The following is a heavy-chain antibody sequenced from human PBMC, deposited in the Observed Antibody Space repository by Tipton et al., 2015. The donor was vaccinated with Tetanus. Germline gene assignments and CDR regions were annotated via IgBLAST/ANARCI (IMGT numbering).Heavy chain of an antibody. V-gene: IGHV4-31*03. CDR3: ARGSRYYFDY. Sequence: TLSLTCTVSGGSIRSGGYYWSWIRQHPGKGLEWIGYIQYTGSTYNNPSLKSRVSISVDTSKNQFSLKLSSVTAADTAVYYCARGSRYYFDYWGQGPLVTVSS. J-gene: IGHJ4*02. CDR1: GGSIRSGGYY. CDR2: IQYTGST.